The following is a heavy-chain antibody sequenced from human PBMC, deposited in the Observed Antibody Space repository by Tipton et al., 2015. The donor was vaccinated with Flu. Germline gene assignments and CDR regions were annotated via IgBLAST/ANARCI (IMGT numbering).Heavy chain of an antibody. CDR2: IYTSGST. Sequence: TLSLTCGVSGGSISGHYWNWIRQPAGKGLEWIGRIYTSGSTKYNPSLKSRLSMSVDTSKNQFSLKLTSVTAADTAMYYCARGSGSGTYVIFDFWGQGTLVTVSS. CDR3: ARGSGSGTYVIFDF. CDR1: GGSISGHY. D-gene: IGHD3-10*01. V-gene: IGHV4-4*07. J-gene: IGHJ4*02.